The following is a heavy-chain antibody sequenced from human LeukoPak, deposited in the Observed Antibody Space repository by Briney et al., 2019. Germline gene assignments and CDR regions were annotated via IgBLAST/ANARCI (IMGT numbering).Heavy chain of an antibody. V-gene: IGHV3-73*01. CDR2: IRSKANSYAT. CDR3: TRQGSTGITGTTPDY. CDR1: GFTFSGSA. J-gene: IGHJ4*02. Sequence: GGSLRLSCAASGFTFSGSAMHWVRQASGKGLEWVGRIRSKANSYATAYAASVKGRFTISRDGSKNTAYLQMNSLKTEDTAVYYCTRQGSTGITGTTPDYWGQGTLVTVSS. D-gene: IGHD1/OR15-1a*01.